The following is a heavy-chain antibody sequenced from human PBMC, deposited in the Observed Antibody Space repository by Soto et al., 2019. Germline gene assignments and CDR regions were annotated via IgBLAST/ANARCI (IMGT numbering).Heavy chain of an antibody. CDR1: GGSISSYY. V-gene: IGHV4-59*01. CDR3: ARVRATPFYYYYMDV. CDR2: IYYSGST. Sequence: QVQLQESGPGLVKPSETLSLTCTVSGGSISSYYWSWIRQPPGKGLEWIGYIYYSGSTNYNPSLTSRVTISVDPSKNQFSLKLSSVTAADTAVYYCARVRATPFYYYYMDVWGKGTTVTVSS. J-gene: IGHJ6*03.